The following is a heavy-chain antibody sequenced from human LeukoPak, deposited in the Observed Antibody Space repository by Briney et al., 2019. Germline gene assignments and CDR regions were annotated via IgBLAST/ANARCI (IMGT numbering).Heavy chain of an antibody. CDR3: TVSGGTYQY. CDR2: IRTKGNKDAT. Sequence: GGSRRLSCEASGFTFSGSGFHWVRQAAGKGLEWVGRIRTKGNKDATSYAASVNGMFTISTDDSQNKAFLNMNSLKTADRAVYYCTVSGGTYQYWGQGTKVTVSS. J-gene: IGHJ4*02. CDR1: GFTFSGSG. D-gene: IGHD1-26*01. V-gene: IGHV3-73*01.